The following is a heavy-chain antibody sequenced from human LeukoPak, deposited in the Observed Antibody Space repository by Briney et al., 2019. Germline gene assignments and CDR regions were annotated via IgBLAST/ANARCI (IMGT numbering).Heavy chain of an antibody. CDR1: GFTFSSYS. CDR2: ISSSSSTI. CDR3: ARAGGDDAFDI. D-gene: IGHD7-27*01. V-gene: IGHV3-48*01. Sequence: PGGSLRLSCAASGFTFSSYSMNWVRQAPGKGLEWVSYISSSSSTIYYAGSVKGRFTISRDNAKNSLYLQMNSLRAEDTAVYYCARAGGDDAFDIWGQGTMVTVSS. J-gene: IGHJ3*02.